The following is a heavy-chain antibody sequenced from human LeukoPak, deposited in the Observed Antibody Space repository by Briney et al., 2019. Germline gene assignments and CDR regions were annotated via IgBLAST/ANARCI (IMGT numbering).Heavy chain of an antibody. D-gene: IGHD5-18*01. V-gene: IGHV3-21*01. J-gene: IGHJ4*02. CDR3: AREPTAVIL. CDR2: ISSSGTYI. Sequence: GGSLRLSCAASGFTFSSYSMNWVRQTPGKELVWVSSISSSGTYIYYADSVKGRFTISRDNAKNSLYLQMNSLRADDTAVYYCAREPTAVILWGQGTLVTVSS. CDR1: GFTFSSYS.